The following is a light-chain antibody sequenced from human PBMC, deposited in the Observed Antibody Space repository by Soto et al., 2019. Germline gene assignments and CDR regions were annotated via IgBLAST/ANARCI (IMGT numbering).Light chain of an antibody. CDR1: SSNIGNNY. J-gene: IGLJ2*01. V-gene: IGLV1-51*01. Sequence: QSVLTQPPSVSAAPGQKVTISCSGSSSNIGNNYVSWYQQLPGTAPKLLIYDNNKRPSSIPYRFSGSKSGTSATLGITGRQTGDEADYYCGTWDSSRSAVVFGGGTKLTVL. CDR2: DNN. CDR3: GTWDSSRSAVV.